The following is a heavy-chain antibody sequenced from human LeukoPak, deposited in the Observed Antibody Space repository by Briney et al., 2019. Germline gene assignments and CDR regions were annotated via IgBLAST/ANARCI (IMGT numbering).Heavy chain of an antibody. CDR1: GFTVSSNY. V-gene: IGHV3-53*01. Sequence: GGSLRLSCAASGFTVSSNYMSWVRQAPGKGLEWVPVIYSGGSTYYADSVKGRFTISRDNSKNTLYLQMNSLRAEDTAVYYCARDRGSGYDDAFDIWGRGTMVTVSS. CDR2: IYSGGST. CDR3: ARDRGSGYDDAFDI. J-gene: IGHJ3*02. D-gene: IGHD3-22*01.